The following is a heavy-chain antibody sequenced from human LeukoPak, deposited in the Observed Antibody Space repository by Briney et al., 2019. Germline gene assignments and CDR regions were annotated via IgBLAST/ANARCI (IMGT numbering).Heavy chain of an antibody. D-gene: IGHD3-22*01. CDR1: GFTFSSYW. CDR3: ARDKSVYYDTSGSRFDY. Sequence: EGSLRLSCAASGFTFSSYWMSWVRQAPGKGLEWVANIKQDGSEKYYVDSVKGRFTISRDNAKNSLYLQMNSLRAEDTAVYYCARDKSVYYDTSGSRFDYWGQGTLVTVSS. CDR2: IKQDGSEK. V-gene: IGHV3-7*01. J-gene: IGHJ4*02.